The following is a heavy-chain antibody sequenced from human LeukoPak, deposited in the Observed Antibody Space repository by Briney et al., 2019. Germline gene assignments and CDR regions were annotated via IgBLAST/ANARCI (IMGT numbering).Heavy chain of an antibody. CDR1: GFTFSSYW. D-gene: IGHD6-19*01. J-gene: IGHJ4*02. Sequence: GGSLRLSCAASGFTFSSYWIHWVRQAPGKGLVWVSRINTDGSSTSYADSVKGRFTISRDNAKNTLYLQMNSLRAEDTAVYYCARRELLGYSSGWYFTGQIDYWGQGSLVTVSS. CDR3: ARRELLGYSSGWYFTGQIDY. CDR2: INTDGSST. V-gene: IGHV3-74*01.